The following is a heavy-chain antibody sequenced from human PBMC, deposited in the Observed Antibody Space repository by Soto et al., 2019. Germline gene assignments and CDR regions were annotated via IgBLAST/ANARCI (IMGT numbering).Heavy chain of an antibody. J-gene: IGHJ5*02. CDR1: GYTFTSYA. V-gene: IGHV1-3*01. D-gene: IGHD2-2*01. Sequence: ASVKVSCKASGYTFTSYAMHWVRQAPGQRLERMGWINAGNGNTKYSQKFQGRVTITRDTSASTAYMELSSLRSEDTAVYYCARALGYCSSTSCYAWDWFDPWGQGTLVTVSS. CDR3: ARALGYCSSTSCYAWDWFDP. CDR2: INAGNGNT.